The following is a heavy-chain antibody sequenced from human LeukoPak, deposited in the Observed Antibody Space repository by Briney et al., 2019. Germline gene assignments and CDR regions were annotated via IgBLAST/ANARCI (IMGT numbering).Heavy chain of an antibody. D-gene: IGHD7-27*01. CDR2: IIPNSGDA. J-gene: IGHJ4*02. Sequence: GASVKVSCKASGYTFSGYYMHWVRQAPGQGLEWMGWIIPNSGDANYAQKFRGRVTMTMDTSINTAYMELSSLRSDDTAVYYCARGGKSELGTCDFWGQGTLVTVSA. CDR1: GYTFSGYY. CDR3: ARGGKSELGTCDF. V-gene: IGHV1-2*02.